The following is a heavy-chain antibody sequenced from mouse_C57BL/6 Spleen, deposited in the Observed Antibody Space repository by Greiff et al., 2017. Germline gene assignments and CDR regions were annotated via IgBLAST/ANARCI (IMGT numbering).Heavy chain of an antibody. J-gene: IGHJ1*03. CDR3: ARNYYGSSYSYFDV. CDR2: IYPRSGNT. V-gene: IGHV1-81*01. D-gene: IGHD1-1*01. CDR1: GYTFTSYG. Sequence: QVQLQQSGAELARPGASVKLSCKASGYTFTSYGISWVKQRTGQGLEWIGEIYPRSGNTYYNEQFKGKATLTADKSSSTAYMELRSLTSEDSAVYFCARNYYGSSYSYFDVWGTGTTVTVSS.